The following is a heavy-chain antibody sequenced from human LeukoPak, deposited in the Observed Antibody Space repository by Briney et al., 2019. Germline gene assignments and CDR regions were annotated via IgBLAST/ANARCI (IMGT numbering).Heavy chain of an antibody. Sequence: SETLSLTCTVSGGSISSYYWSWLRQPPGKGLEWLGYIYYSGSTNYNPSLKSRVTISVDTSKNQYSLKLSSVTAADTAVYYCARRARGYCSGGSCKNFDYWGQGTLVTVSS. J-gene: IGHJ4*02. CDR2: IYYSGST. CDR1: GGSISSYY. CDR3: ARRARGYCSGGSCKNFDY. V-gene: IGHV4-59*12. D-gene: IGHD2-15*01.